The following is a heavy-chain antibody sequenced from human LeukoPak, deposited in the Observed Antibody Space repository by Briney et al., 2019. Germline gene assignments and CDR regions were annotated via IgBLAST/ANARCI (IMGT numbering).Heavy chain of an antibody. CDR3: AKGNNTISFNFDY. V-gene: IGHV3-43*02. J-gene: IGHJ4*02. D-gene: IGHD2-2*01. CDR1: GFNFHDFS. CDR2: ISGDGVTT. Sequence: GESLRLSCAASGFNFHDFSMHWVRQVPGQGPDWVSLISGDGVTTYYSDSVKDRFTISRDNNKNLLFLQMNSLRVEDSAIYYCAKGNNTISFNFDYWGRGSLVIVSS.